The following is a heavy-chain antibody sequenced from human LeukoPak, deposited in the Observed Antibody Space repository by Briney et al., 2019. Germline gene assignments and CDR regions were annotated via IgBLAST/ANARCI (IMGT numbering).Heavy chain of an antibody. CDR2: INHSGST. CDR3: ARGSRWGRFFDY. Sequence: PSETLSLTCAVYGGSFSDYYWSWIRQPPWKGLEWIGEINHSGSTNYNPSLKSRVTISVDTSKNQFSLKLSSVTAADTAVYYCARGSRWGRFFDYWGQGTLVTVSS. V-gene: IGHV4-34*01. J-gene: IGHJ4*02. D-gene: IGHD3-16*01. CDR1: GGSFSDYY.